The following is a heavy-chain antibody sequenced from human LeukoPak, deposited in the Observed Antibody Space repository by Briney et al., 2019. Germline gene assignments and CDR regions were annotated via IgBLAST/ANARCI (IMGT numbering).Heavy chain of an antibody. Sequence: ASVKVSCKASGYTLTGYYMHWVRQAPGQGLEWMGWINPNSGGTNYAQKFQGRVTMTRDTSISTAYMELSRLRSDDTAVYYCARVRWLQSPPGYWGQGTLVTVSS. CDR3: ARVRWLQSPPGY. V-gene: IGHV1-2*02. J-gene: IGHJ4*02. D-gene: IGHD5-24*01. CDR1: GYTLTGYY. CDR2: INPNSGGT.